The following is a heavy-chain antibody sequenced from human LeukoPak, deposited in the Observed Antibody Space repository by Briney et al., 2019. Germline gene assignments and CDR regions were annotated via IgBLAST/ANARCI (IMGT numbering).Heavy chain of an antibody. CDR2: ISSSSSYI. CDR3: ARDRGSTSVIDY. Sequence: GGSLRLSCAASGFTFSSYSMNWVRQAPGKGLEWVSSISSSSSYIYYADSVKGRFTISRDNAKNSLYLQMNSLRAEDTAVYYCARDRGSTSVIDYWGQGTLVTVSS. D-gene: IGHD2-2*01. CDR1: GFTFSSYS. V-gene: IGHV3-21*01. J-gene: IGHJ4*02.